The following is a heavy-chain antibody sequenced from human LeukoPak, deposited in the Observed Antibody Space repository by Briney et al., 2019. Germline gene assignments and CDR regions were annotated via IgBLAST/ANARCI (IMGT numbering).Heavy chain of an antibody. CDR2: IYWNDDK. Sequence: PGPRLVNPTQTLTLTFTFSGFSLSTSGVGVGWIRQPSVQALERLALIYWNDDKRYSPSLKSRLTITKDTYKNQVVLTMTNMDPVDTATYYCAHDCSSTSCLDYWGQGTLVTVSS. J-gene: IGHJ4*02. CDR3: AHDCSSTSCLDY. D-gene: IGHD2-2*01. CDR1: GFSLSTSGVG. V-gene: IGHV2-5*01.